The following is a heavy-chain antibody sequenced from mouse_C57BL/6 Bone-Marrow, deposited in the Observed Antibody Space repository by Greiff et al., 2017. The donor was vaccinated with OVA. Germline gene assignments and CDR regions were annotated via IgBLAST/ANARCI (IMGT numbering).Heavy chain of an antibody. CDR2: IDPENGDT. CDR1: GFNIKDDY. CDR3: TDYGYDSETAWFAY. V-gene: IGHV14-4*01. J-gene: IGHJ3*01. D-gene: IGHD2-2*01. Sequence: EVHLVESGAELVRPGASVKLSCTASGFNIKDDYMHWVKQRPEQGLEWIGWIDPENGDTEYASKFKGKATITADTSSNTAYLQLSSLTSEDTAVYYCTDYGYDSETAWFAYWGQGTLVTVSA.